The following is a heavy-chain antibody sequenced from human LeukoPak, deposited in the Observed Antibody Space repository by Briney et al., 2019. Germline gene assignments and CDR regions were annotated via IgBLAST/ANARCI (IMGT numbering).Heavy chain of an antibody. CDR3: ATGDIRWELPQGAFDI. CDR1: GYTLTELS. D-gene: IGHD1-26*01. Sequence: VASVTVSCKVSGYTLTELSMHWVRQAPGKGLEWMGGFDPEDGETIYAQKFQGRVTMTEDTSTDTAYMELSSLRSEDTAVYYCATGDIRWELPQGAFDIWGQGTMVTVSA. CDR2: FDPEDGET. J-gene: IGHJ3*02. V-gene: IGHV1-24*01.